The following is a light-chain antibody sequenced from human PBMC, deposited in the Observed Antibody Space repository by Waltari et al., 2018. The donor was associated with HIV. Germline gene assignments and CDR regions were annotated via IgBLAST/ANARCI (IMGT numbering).Light chain of an antibody. V-gene: IGLV3-21*02. CDR1: NVGNKN. Sequence: SYVLTQPPSVAVAPGQTATIPCGGNNVGNKNVHWYQKKAGQAPLLVVYDTSDRPSGVPDRFSGSKSGSSASLAISWLQSEDESQYFCGAWDDSLKGFMFGGGTQLTVL. CDR2: DTS. CDR3: GAWDDSLKGFM. J-gene: IGLJ3*02.